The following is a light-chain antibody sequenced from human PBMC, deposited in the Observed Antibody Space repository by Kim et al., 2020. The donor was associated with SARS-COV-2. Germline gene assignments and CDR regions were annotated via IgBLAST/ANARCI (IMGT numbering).Light chain of an antibody. CDR1: KLGDKY. Sequence: SYELTQPPSVSVSPGQTASITCSGDKLGDKYACWYQQKPGQSPVLVIYQDSKRPSGIPERFSGSNSGDTATLTISGTQAMDEADYYCQAWDSSTASWVFGAVTQLTDL. J-gene: IGLJ3*02. CDR2: QDS. CDR3: QAWDSSTASWV. V-gene: IGLV3-1*01.